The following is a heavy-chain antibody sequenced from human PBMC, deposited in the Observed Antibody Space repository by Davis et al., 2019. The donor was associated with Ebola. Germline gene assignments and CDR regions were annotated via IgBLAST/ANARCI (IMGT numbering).Heavy chain of an antibody. D-gene: IGHD1-26*01. CDR2: INAGNGNT. Sequence: AASVKVSCKASGYTFTSYAMHWVRQAPGQRLEWMGWINAGNGNTKYSQKFQGRVTITRDTSASTAYMELSSLRSEDTAVYYCARDGVGALFSAFDIWGQGTMVTVSS. CDR3: ARDGVGALFSAFDI. CDR1: GYTFTSYA. V-gene: IGHV1-3*01. J-gene: IGHJ3*02.